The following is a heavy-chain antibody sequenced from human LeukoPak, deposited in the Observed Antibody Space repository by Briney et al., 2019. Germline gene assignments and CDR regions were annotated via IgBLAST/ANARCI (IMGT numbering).Heavy chain of an antibody. CDR1: GFTFSSYS. CDR2: ISSSSSYI. J-gene: IGHJ5*02. D-gene: IGHD3-22*01. Sequence: GGSLRLSCAASGFTFSSYSMNWVRQAPGKGLEWVSSISSSSSYIYYADSVKGRFTISRDNAKNSLYLQMNSLRAEDTAVYYCARSGTMMVVVRNWFDPWGQGTLVTVSS. CDR3: ARSGTMMVVVRNWFDP. V-gene: IGHV3-21*01.